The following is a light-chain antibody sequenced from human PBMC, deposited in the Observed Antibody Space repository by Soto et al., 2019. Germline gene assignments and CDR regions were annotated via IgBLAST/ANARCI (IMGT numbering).Light chain of an antibody. J-gene: IGKJ2*01. CDR1: QSVLSSSNNKNY. CDR2: WAS. CDR3: QQYYSAPYT. Sequence: DIVMTQSPDSLAVSLGERATINCKSTQSVLSSSNNKNYLTWYQQRPGQPPKLLISWASTRESGVPDRFSGSGSGTDFTLTISSLQAEDVAVYYCQQYYSAPYTFGQGTKVETK. V-gene: IGKV4-1*01.